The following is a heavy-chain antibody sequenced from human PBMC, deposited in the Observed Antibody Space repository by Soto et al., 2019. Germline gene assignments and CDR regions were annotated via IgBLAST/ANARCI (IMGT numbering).Heavy chain of an antibody. CDR2: IFYSGST. CDR1: GGSISGHY. D-gene: IGHD6-19*01. J-gene: IGHJ4*02. Sequence: SETLSLTCTVSGGSISGHYWIWIRQPPGKGLEWIGYIFYSGSTNYNPSLKSRVTISVDTTKNQFSLKLSSVTAADTAVYYCARVCSSGWAPDYWGQGTLVTVSS. CDR3: ARVCSSGWAPDY. V-gene: IGHV4-59*11.